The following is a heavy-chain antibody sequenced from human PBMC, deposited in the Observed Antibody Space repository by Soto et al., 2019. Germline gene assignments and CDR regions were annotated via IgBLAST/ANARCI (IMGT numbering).Heavy chain of an antibody. CDR3: ARDTGYSDAFDI. V-gene: IGHV4-4*07. Sequence: SETLSLTCSVSGGSISGYYWNWIRQPAGKGLELIGRIYTSGSTNYNPSLKSRVSMSVDTSKNQFSLKLSSVTAADTAVYYCARDTGYSDAFDIWGQGTMVT. J-gene: IGHJ3*02. CDR1: GGSISGYY. D-gene: IGHD3-22*01. CDR2: IYTSGST.